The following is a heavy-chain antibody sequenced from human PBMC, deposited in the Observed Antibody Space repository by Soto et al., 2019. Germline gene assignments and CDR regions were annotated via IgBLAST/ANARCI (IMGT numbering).Heavy chain of an antibody. V-gene: IGHV3-23*01. CDR3: AKESRSSGWYGMDV. Sequence: PGGSLRLSCAASGFAFSSYGMSWVRQAPGKGLEWVAGITVGGAGTFFADSVKGRFTISRDNSKNTLFLQMNSLRAEDTAVYYCAKESRSSGWYGMDVWGQGTTVTVSS. D-gene: IGHD6-19*01. J-gene: IGHJ6*02. CDR1: GFAFSSYG. CDR2: ITVGGAGT.